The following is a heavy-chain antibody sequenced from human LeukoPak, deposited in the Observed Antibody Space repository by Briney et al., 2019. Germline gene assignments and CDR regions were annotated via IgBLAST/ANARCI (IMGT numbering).Heavy chain of an antibody. J-gene: IGHJ3*02. D-gene: IGHD6-6*01. CDR2: ISSSGNTI. Sequence: GGSLRLSCAASEFTFTSYELNWVRQAPGKGLEWASYISSSGNTISYADSVKGRFTISRDNAKNSLYLQVISLRAEDTAVYYCARGPSIAARYDAFDIWGQGTMVTVSS. CDR3: ARGPSIAARYDAFDI. CDR1: EFTFTSYE. V-gene: IGHV3-48*03.